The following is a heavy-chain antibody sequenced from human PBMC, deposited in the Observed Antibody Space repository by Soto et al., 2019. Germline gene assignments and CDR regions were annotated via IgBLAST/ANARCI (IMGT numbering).Heavy chain of an antibody. J-gene: IGHJ6*02. Sequence: QVQLVQSGAEVKKPGSSVKVSCKASGGTFSSYAISWVRQAPGQGLGWMGGIIPIFGTANYAQKFQGRVTMTADESTSTAYMELSSRRSEDTAVYYCARDLVKQLVPYYGMDVWGQGTTVTVSS. D-gene: IGHD6-6*01. CDR1: GGTFSSYA. CDR3: ARDLVKQLVPYYGMDV. V-gene: IGHV1-69*12. CDR2: IIPIFGTA.